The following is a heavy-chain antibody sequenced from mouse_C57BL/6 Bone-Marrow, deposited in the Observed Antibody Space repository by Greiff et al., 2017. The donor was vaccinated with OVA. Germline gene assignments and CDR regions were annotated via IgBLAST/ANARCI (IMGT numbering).Heavy chain of an antibody. V-gene: IGHV14-4*01. CDR3: TPAPFDY. J-gene: IGHJ2*01. CDR1: GFNIKDDY. CDR2: IDPENGDT. Sequence: EVQLVESGAELVRPGASVKLSCTASGFNIKDDYMHWVKQRPEQGLEWIGWIDPENGDTEYASKFQGKATITADKSSNTAYLQLSSLTSEDTAVYYCTPAPFDYWGQGTTLTVSS.